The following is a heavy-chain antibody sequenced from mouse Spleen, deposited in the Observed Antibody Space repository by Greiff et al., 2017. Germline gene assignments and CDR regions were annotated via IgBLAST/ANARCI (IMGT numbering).Heavy chain of an antibody. CDR1: GYTFPSYW. CDR3: TRGGYDGYYDYAMDY. D-gene: IGHD2-3*01. J-gene: IGHJ4*01. V-gene: IGHV1S22*01. Sequence: LQQPGSELVRPGASVKLSCKASGYTFPSYWMHWVKQRHGQGLEWIGNIYPGSGSTNYDEKFKSKGTLTVDTSSSTAYMHLSSLTSEDSAVYYCTRGGYDGYYDYAMDYWGQGTSVTVSS. CDR2: IYPGSGST.